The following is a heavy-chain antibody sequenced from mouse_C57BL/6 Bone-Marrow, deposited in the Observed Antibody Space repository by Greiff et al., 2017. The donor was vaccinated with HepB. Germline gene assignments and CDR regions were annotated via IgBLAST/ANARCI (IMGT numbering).Heavy chain of an antibody. D-gene: IGHD1-1*01. CDR2: ISSGGSYT. CDR3: AKEFITTVVSYWYFDV. V-gene: IGHV5-6*02. Sequence: EVKLVESGGDLVKPGGSLKLSCAASGFTFSSYGMSWVRQTPDKRLEWVATISSGGSYTYYPASVKGRFTISRDNAKNTLYLQMRSLKSEDTAMYYCAKEFITTVVSYWYFDVWGTGTTVTVSS. J-gene: IGHJ1*03. CDR1: GFTFSSYG.